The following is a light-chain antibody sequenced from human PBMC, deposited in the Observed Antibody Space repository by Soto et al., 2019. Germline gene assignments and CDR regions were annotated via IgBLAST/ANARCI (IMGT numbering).Light chain of an antibody. CDR1: RSNIGSNA. V-gene: IGLV1-44*01. J-gene: IGLJ3*02. CDR2: SNN. CDR3: ASWEDSLNSQL. Sequence: QSVLTQPPSASGTPGQRVTISCSGTRSNIGSNAVNWYQQFPGTAPKLLIYSNNQWPSGVPDRFSGAKSGTSASLAISGLQSEDEADYYCASWEDSLNSQLFGGGTKLTVL.